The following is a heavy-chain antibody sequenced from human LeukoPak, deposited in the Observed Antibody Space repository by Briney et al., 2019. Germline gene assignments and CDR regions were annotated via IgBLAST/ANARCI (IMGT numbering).Heavy chain of an antibody. CDR3: ARASMVRGVIVY. CDR1: GGSFSGYY. Sequence: PSETLSLTCAVYGGSFSGYYWSWIRQPPGKGLEWIGEINHSGSTNYNPSLKGRVTISVDTSKNQFSLKLSSVTAADTAVYYCARASMVRGVIVYWGQGTLVTVSS. J-gene: IGHJ4*02. V-gene: IGHV4-34*01. CDR2: INHSGST. D-gene: IGHD3-10*01.